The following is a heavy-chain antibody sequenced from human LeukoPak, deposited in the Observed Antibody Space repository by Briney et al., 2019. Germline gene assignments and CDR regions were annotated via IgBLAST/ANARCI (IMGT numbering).Heavy chain of an antibody. J-gene: IGHJ4*02. V-gene: IGHV3-23*01. CDR3: AKERLGGNYGDYAVDY. D-gene: IGHD4-17*01. CDR2: VSGSGDGT. CDR1: GFTFTSYA. Sequence: GGSLRLSCAASGFTFTSYAMGWVRQAPGKGLEWVSSVSGSGDGTYYADSVKGRFTISRDNSKKTLDLHMDSLRAEDTAVYYCAKERLGGNYGDYAVDYWGQGTMVAVSS.